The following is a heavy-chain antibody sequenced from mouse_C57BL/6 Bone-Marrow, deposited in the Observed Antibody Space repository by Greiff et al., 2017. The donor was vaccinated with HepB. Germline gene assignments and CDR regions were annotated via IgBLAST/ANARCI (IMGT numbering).Heavy chain of an antibody. V-gene: IGHV14-1*01. CDR2: IDPEDGDT. J-gene: IGHJ3*01. Sequence: VQLKQSGVELVRPGASVKLSCTASGFNIKDYYMHWVKQRPEQGLEWIGRIDPEDGDTEYAPKFQGKATMTADTSSNTAYLQLSSLTSEDTAVYYCTTFGEPTTPFAYWGQGALVTVSA. CDR3: TTFGEPTTPFAY. CDR1: GFNIKDYY. D-gene: IGHD2-12*01.